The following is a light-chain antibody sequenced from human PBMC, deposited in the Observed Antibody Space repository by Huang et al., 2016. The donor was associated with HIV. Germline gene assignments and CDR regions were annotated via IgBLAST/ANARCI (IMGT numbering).Light chain of an antibody. CDR1: QSISSY. CDR3: QQTYRTPYT. V-gene: IGKV1-39*01. CDR2: GTS. Sequence: DIQMTQSPSSLSAFVGDSVTITCRASQSISSYLNWYQHNPGKAPKLVIYGTSTLHSGVTARFSGSDSGTAFTPTVSSLQPEDFATYYCQQTYRTPYTCGQGTNLEIK. J-gene: IGKJ2*01.